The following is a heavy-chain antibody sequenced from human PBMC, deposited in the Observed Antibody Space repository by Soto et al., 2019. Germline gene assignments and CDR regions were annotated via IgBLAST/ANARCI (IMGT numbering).Heavy chain of an antibody. Sequence: SETLSLTCAVSGGSISSGGYSWSWIRQPPGKGLEWIGYIYHSGSTYYNPSLKSRVTISVDRSKNQFSLKLSSVTAADTAVYYCARVGRYYDSSGYFIEAFDIWGQGTMVTVSS. D-gene: IGHD3-22*01. CDR1: GGSISSGGYS. CDR2: IYHSGST. J-gene: IGHJ3*02. CDR3: ARVGRYYDSSGYFIEAFDI. V-gene: IGHV4-30-2*01.